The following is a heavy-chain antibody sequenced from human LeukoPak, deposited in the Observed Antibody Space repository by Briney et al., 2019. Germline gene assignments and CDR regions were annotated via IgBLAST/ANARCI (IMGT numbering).Heavy chain of an antibody. Sequence: PGGSLRLSCAASGFTFTRFNMNWVRQAPGKGLELVSSMTTSGTYIYYADSVKGRFTISRDNAKNPLYLQMNSLRAEDTAVYYCARPFYYDNNGGEGMDVWGQGTTVTVSS. CDR2: MTTSGTYI. CDR3: ARPFYYDNNGGEGMDV. D-gene: IGHD3-22*01. CDR1: GFTFTRFN. V-gene: IGHV3-21*06. J-gene: IGHJ6*02.